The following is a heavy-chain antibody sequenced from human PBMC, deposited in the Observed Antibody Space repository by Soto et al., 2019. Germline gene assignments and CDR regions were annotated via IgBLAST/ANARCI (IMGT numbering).Heavy chain of an antibody. CDR1: GFTFSGSA. J-gene: IGHJ4*02. CDR3: TRQGDSSSSPHIDY. CDR2: IRSKANSYAT. V-gene: IGHV3-73*01. D-gene: IGHD6-6*01. Sequence: GGSLRLSCAASGFTFSGSAMHWVRQASGKGLEWVGRIRSKANSYATAYAASVKGRFTISRDDSKNTAYLQMNSLKTEDTAVYYCTRQGDSSSSPHIDYWGQGTLVTVSS.